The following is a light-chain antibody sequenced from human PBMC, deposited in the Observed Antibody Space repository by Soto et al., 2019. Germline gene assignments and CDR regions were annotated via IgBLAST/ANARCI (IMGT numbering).Light chain of an antibody. CDR1: QSISNH. J-gene: IGKJ4*01. V-gene: IGKV1-39*01. CDR2: AAS. Sequence: DIQMSLSPSSLSASVEDRFIITCRASQSISNHLKWYHQKPVKAPKLLIFAASSLQSGVPSRFSVSRSGPDFTLTICSPWPENFAPYYSQRSNIIPLTFGGGTKVDI. CDR3: QRSNIIPLT.